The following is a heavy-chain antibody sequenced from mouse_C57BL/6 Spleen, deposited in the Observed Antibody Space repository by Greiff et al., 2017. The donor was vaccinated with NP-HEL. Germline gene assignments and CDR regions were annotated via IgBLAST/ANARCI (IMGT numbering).Heavy chain of an antibody. J-gene: IGHJ4*01. CDR2: INPNNGGT. D-gene: IGHD2-3*01. CDR3: ARDYDGYLYAMDY. CDR1: GYTFTDYN. V-gene: IGHV1-22*01. Sequence: VQLKQSGPELVKPGASVKMSCKASGYTFTDYNMHWVKQSHGKSLEWIGYINPNNGGTSYNQKFKGKATLTVNKSSSTAYMELRSLTSEDSAVYYCARDYDGYLYAMDYWGQGTSVTVSS.